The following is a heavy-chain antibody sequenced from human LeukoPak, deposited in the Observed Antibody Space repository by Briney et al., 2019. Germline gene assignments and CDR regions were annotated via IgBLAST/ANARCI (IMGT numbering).Heavy chain of an antibody. CDR1: GGSIRSDNW. J-gene: IGHJ6*02. V-gene: IGHV4-4*02. CDR3: ARGRDIVAMHYYSGLDV. D-gene: IGHD5-12*01. Sequence: PSETLSLTCAVSGGSIRSDNWWSWVRQPPGKGLEWIGEIYHSGSTNYNPSLKSRVTISVDKSKNQFSLKLNSVTAADTAVYYCARGRDIVAMHYYSGLDVWGQGTTVTVSS. CDR2: IYHSGST.